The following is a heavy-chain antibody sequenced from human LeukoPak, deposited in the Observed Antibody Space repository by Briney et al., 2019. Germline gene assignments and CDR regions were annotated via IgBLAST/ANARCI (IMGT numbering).Heavy chain of an antibody. Sequence: GASVKVSCKASGYTFTGYYMHWVRQAPGQGLGWMGWVNPNSGGTNYAQKFQGRVTMNRDTAISTAYMELSSLRSDDTAVYYCARVALNKGGHKYYFDYWGQGTLVTVSS. CDR3: ARVALNKGGHKYYFDY. CDR2: VNPNSGGT. V-gene: IGHV1-2*02. D-gene: IGHD1/OR15-1a*01. CDR1: GYTFTGYY. J-gene: IGHJ4*02.